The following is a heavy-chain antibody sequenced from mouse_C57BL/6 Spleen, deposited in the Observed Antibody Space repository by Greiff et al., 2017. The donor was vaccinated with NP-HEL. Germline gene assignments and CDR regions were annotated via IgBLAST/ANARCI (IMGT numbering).Heavy chain of an antibody. J-gene: IGHJ3*01. Sequence: QVQLQQSGAELVKPGASVKMSCKASGYTFTSYWITWVKQRPGQGLEWIGDIYPGSGSTNYNEKFKSKATLTVDTSSSTAYMQLSSLTSEDSAVYYGARWGYYRSWFAYWGQGTLVTVSA. V-gene: IGHV1-55*01. CDR1: GYTFTSYW. CDR2: IYPGSGST. CDR3: ARWGYYRSWFAY. D-gene: IGHD2-14*01.